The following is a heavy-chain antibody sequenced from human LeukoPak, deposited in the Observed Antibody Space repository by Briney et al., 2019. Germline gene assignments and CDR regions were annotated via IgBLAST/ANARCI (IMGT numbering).Heavy chain of an antibody. D-gene: IGHD1-1*01. CDR2: IKRDGSET. Sequence: GGSLRLSCAASGFTFSSYWMNWVRQAPGKGLEGVANIKRDGSETYYVDSVKGRFTISRDNAKNSLYLQMNSLRAEDTAVYYCATISTTYYVDYWGQGTLVTVSS. CDR3: ATISTTYYVDY. J-gene: IGHJ4*02. V-gene: IGHV3-7*01. CDR1: GFTFSSYW.